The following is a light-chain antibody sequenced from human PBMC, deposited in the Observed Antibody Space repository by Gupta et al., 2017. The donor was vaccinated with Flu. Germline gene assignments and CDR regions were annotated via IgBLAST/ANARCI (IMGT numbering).Light chain of an antibody. CDR2: GNS. CDR3: QSKDRSWIGWV. CDR1: SSNIGAGYD. V-gene: IGLV1-40*01. J-gene: IGLJ3*02. Sequence: QSVLTQPPSVSGAPGQRVPISCTGNSSNIGAGYDVHWYQQLPGGAPKLLIYGNSNRPSGFPDRFSGSKSGPSASLAIXRXQAEDEXNFHSQSKDRSWIGWVFGGGTRLTVL.